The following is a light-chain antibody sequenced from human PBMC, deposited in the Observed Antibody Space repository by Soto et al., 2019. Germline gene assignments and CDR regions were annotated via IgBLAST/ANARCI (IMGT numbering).Light chain of an antibody. J-gene: IGKJ5*01. Sequence: PGERATLSCKASQSVSSYLAWYQQKPGQTPRLRIYDASNRATGIPARFSGSGSGTDFTLTISSLEPEDFAVYYCQQRTSWPITFGQGTRLEIK. CDR1: QSVSSY. V-gene: IGKV3-11*01. CDR3: QQRTSWPIT. CDR2: DAS.